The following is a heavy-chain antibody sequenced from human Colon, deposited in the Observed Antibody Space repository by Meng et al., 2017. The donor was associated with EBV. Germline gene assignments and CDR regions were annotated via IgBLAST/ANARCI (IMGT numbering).Heavy chain of an antibody. D-gene: IGHD6-19*01. CDR3: ARVSSGWDYFDY. CDR2: IYYSGST. V-gene: IGHV4-31*03. J-gene: IGHJ4*02. Sequence: QVQLQESGPGLVKPSQPLSPPCTVSGGSVSSGGYYWTWIRQHPGKGLEWFGHIYYSGSTFYNPSLKRRVIISIDTSKNQFSLNLRSVTAADTAVYYCARVSSGWDYFDYWGQGTLVTVSS. CDR1: GGSVSSGGYY.